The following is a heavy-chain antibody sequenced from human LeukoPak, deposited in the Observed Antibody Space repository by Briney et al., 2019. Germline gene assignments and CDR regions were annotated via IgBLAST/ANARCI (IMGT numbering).Heavy chain of an antibody. CDR1: GGSFSGYY. Sequence: SETLSLTCAVYGGSFSGYYWSWIRQPPGKGLEWIGEINHSGSTNYNPSLKSRVTISVDTSKNQFSLKLSSVTAADTAVYYCARVGKAVAVIDYWGQGTLVTVSS. D-gene: IGHD6-19*01. V-gene: IGHV4-34*01. J-gene: IGHJ4*02. CDR2: INHSGST. CDR3: ARVGKAVAVIDY.